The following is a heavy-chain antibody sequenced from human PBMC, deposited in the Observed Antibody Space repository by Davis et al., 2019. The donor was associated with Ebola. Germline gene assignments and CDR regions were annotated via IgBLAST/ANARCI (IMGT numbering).Heavy chain of an antibody. V-gene: IGHV3-30-3*01. CDR3: GAIRVYYYGMDV. CDR2: ISYDGSNK. CDR1: GFTFSSYA. Sequence: GGSLRLSCAASGFTFSSYAMHWVRQAPGKGLEWVAVISYDGSNKYYADSVKGRFTISRDNSKNTLYLQMNSLRAEDTAVYYCGAIRVYYYGMDVWGQGTTVTVSS. D-gene: IGHD1-26*01. J-gene: IGHJ6*02.